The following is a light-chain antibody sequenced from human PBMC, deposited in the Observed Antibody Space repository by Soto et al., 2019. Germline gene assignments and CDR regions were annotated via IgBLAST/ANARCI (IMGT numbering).Light chain of an antibody. J-gene: IGKJ5*01. CDR3: QQYGSSPIT. CDR1: QSVGSN. V-gene: IGKV3-20*01. CDR2: GAS. Sequence: EIVITPSPSTRSVSPGERATVSCRASQSVGSNLAWYQQKPGQAPRLLIYGASSRATGIPDRFSGNGSGTDFTLTISRLEPKDFTGDHCQQYGSSPITFGQGTRLEI.